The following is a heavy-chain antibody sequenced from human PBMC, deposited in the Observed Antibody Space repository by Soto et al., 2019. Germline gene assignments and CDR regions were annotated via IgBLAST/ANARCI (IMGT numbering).Heavy chain of an antibody. D-gene: IGHD5-18*01. J-gene: IGHJ5*02. CDR1: GGSISSYY. Sequence: SETLTLTCTDSGGSISSYYWSWIRQPPGKGLEWIGYIYYSGSTNYNPSLKSRVTISVETSKNQFSLKLSSVTAADTAVYYCARTGTAMEPWAWFDPWGQGTLVTVSS. V-gene: IGHV4-59*01. CDR2: IYYSGST. CDR3: ARTGTAMEPWAWFDP.